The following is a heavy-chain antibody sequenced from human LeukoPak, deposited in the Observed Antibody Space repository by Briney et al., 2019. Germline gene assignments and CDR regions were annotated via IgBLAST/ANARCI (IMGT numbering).Heavy chain of an antibody. CDR3: ARGARGIAVAGHCDY. J-gene: IGHJ4*02. CDR1: GGSFSGYY. Sequence: SETLSLTCAVYGGSFSGYYWSWIRQPPGKGLEWIGEINHSGSTNYNPPLKSRVTISVDTSKNQFSLKLSSVTAADTAVYYCARGARGIAVAGHCDYWGQGTLVTVSS. CDR2: INHSGST. V-gene: IGHV4-34*01. D-gene: IGHD6-19*01.